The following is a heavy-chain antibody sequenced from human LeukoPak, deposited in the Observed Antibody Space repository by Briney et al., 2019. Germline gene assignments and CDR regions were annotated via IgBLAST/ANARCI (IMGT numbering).Heavy chain of an antibody. CDR2: ISSSGSTI. CDR1: GFTFSDYY. CDR3: AKSPTIFGVVSKYSRSEYYFDY. J-gene: IGHJ4*02. D-gene: IGHD3-3*01. V-gene: IGHV3-11*01. Sequence: PGGSLRFSCAASGFTFSDYYMSWIRQAPGKGLEWVSYISSSGSTIYYADSVKGRFTISRDNAKNSLYLQMNSLRAEDTAVYYCAKSPTIFGVVSKYSRSEYYFDYWGQGTLVTVSS.